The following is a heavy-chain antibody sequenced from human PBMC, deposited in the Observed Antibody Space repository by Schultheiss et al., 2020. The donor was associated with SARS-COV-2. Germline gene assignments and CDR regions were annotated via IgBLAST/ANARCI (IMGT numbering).Heavy chain of an antibody. CDR2: ISSNGGST. D-gene: IGHD2-2*01. Sequence: GGSLRLSCSASGFTFSSYAMHWVRQAPGKGLEYVSAISSNGGSTYYADSVKGRFTISRDNSKNTLYLQMNSLRAEDTAVYYCAKVWVYCSSTSCYCGSFDIWGQGTMVTVSS. V-gene: IGHV3-64*04. CDR3: AKVWVYCSSTSCYCGSFDI. J-gene: IGHJ3*02. CDR1: GFTFSSYA.